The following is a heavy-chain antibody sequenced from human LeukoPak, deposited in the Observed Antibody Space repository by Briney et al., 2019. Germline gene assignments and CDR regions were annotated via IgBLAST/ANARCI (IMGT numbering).Heavy chain of an antibody. CDR2: ISAYNGNT. V-gene: IGHV1-18*01. CDR1: GYTFTSYG. Sequence: ASVKVSCKASGYTFTSYGISWVRQAPGQGLEWMGWISAYNGNTNYAQKLQGRVTMTTDTSTSTAYMELRSLRSDDTAVYYCARDSGGNYYDSSVYLDYWGQGTLVTVSS. CDR3: ARDSGGNYYDSSVYLDY. D-gene: IGHD3-22*01. J-gene: IGHJ4*02.